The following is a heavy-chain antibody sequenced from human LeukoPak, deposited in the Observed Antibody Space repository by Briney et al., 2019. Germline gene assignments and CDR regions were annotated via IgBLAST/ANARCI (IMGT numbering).Heavy chain of an antibody. V-gene: IGHV4-59*08. CDR1: GGSISSYY. Sequence: PSETLSLTCTASGGSISSYYWSWIRQPPGKGLEWIGYIYYSGSTNYNPSLKSRVTISVDTSKNQFSLKLSSVTAADTAVYYCARARYSSLAFDYWGQGTLVTVSS. CDR3: ARARYSSLAFDY. J-gene: IGHJ4*02. CDR2: IYYSGST. D-gene: IGHD6-19*01.